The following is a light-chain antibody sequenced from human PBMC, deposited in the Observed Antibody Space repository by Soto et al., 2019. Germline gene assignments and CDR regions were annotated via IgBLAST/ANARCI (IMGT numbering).Light chain of an antibody. J-gene: IGKJ1*01. V-gene: IGKV3-20*01. Sequence: EIVLTQSPGTLSLSPGERATLSCRASQSVSSNYLAWYQQKPGQPPRLLISDASSRATGIPDRFSGSGSGTYFTLTISGLEPEDFAVYYCQHYGRSPPSWTFGQGTKVDIK. CDR3: QHYGRSPPSWT. CDR1: QSVSSNY. CDR2: DAS.